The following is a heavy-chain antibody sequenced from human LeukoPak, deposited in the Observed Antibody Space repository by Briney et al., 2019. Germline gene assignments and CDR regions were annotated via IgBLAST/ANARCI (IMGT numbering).Heavy chain of an antibody. CDR2: ISGSSSHT. CDR1: GFTFSVYA. D-gene: IGHD2-2*02. Sequence: LGGSLRLSCAASGFTFSVYAMSWVRQAPGKGLEWVSGISGSSSHTKDADFVRGRFTIYRDNSRNTLFLQLNSLTAEDTAVYYCAKEHDYTNAAPEWGFDSWGQGSLVIVSS. V-gene: IGHV3-23*01. CDR3: AKEHDYTNAAPEWGFDS. J-gene: IGHJ4*02.